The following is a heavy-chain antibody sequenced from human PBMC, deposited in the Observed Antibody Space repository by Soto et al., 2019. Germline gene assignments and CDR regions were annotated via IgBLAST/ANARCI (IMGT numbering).Heavy chain of an antibody. D-gene: IGHD3-3*01. CDR2: INAYNGNT. V-gene: IGHV1-18*04. Sequence: ASVKVSCKASGYTFTGYYMHWVRQAPGQGLEWMGWINAYNGNTNYAQKLQGRVTMTTDTSTSTAYMELRSLRSDDTAVYYCARGRITIFGVVEDPWGQGTLVTVSS. CDR3: ARGRITIFGVVEDP. CDR1: GYTFTGYY. J-gene: IGHJ5*02.